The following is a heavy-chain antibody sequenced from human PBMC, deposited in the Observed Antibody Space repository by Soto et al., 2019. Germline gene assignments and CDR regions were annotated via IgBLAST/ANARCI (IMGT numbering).Heavy chain of an antibody. CDR1: GFTFSSYG. D-gene: IGHD4-17*01. CDR2: ISYDGSNK. V-gene: IGHV3-30*18. Sequence: QVQLVESGRGVVQPGRSLRLSCAASGFTFSSYGMHWVRQAPGKGLEWVAVISYDGSNKYYADSVKGRFTISRDNSKNTLYLQINSLRTEDTAMYYCAEEAEAYGDWGYYFDYWGQGTLVTVSS. CDR3: AEEAEAYGDWGYYFDY. J-gene: IGHJ4*02.